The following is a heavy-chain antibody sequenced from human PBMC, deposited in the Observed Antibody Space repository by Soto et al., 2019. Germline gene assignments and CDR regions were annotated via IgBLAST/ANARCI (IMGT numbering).Heavy chain of an antibody. Sequence: SETLSLTCTVSGGSISSNVCYWGWIRQPPGKGLEWIGNIHYSGSTYYDSSLQSRVTISIDTSKNQFSLKLSSVTATDTAVYYCASQHYYDSSGYYVVYWGQGTLLTVSS. CDR3: ASQHYYDSSGYYVVY. CDR2: IHYSGST. J-gene: IGHJ4*02. V-gene: IGHV4-39*01. CDR1: GGSISSNVCY. D-gene: IGHD3-22*01.